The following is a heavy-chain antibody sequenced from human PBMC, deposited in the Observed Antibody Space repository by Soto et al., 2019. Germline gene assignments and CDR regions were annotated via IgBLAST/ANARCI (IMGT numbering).Heavy chain of an antibody. CDR3: ARDLGSGWYGSYAFDI. D-gene: IGHD6-19*01. V-gene: IGHV3-21*06. J-gene: IGHJ3*02. Sequence: GGSLRLSCAASGFSFSAYSMNWVRQAPGRGLEWFAFIDLSGTTTDYRESVKGRFTLSKDNAKNSLYLQMNSLRAEDTAVYYCARDLGSGWYGSYAFDIWGQGTMVTVSS. CDR1: GFSFSAYS. CDR2: IDLSGTTT.